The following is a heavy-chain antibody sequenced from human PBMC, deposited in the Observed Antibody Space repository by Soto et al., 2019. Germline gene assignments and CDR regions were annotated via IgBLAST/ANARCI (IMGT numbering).Heavy chain of an antibody. D-gene: IGHD3-10*01. CDR3: ARHCGFMVRRVVPFDV. CDR1: GGSISSYY. CDR2: IYYSGST. V-gene: IGHV4-59*08. J-gene: IGHJ6*04. Sequence: SETLSLTCTVSGGSISSYYWSWIRQPPGKGLEWIGYIYYSGSTNYNPSLKSRVTISVDTSKNQFSLKLSSVTAADTAVYYCARHCGFMVRRVVPFDVWGKGTTVTVSS.